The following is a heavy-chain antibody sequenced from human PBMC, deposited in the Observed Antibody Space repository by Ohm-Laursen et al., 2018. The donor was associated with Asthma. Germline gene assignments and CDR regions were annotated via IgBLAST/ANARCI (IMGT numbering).Heavy chain of an antibody. J-gene: IGHJ4*02. CDR1: GYTFTGYD. CDR2: INPNSGAT. D-gene: IGHD3-16*01. Sequence: ASVKVSCKASGYTFTGYDLHWVRQAPGQGPEWMGRINPNSGATNYAQMFQGRVTVTRDTSISTAYMELSRLGSDDTAVYYCARGKGGVDWGQGTLVTVSS. CDR3: ARGKGGVD. V-gene: IGHV1-2*06.